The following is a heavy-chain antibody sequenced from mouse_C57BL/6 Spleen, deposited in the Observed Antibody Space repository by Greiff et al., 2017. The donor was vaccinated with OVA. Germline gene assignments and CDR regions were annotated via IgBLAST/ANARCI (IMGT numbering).Heavy chain of an antibody. V-gene: IGHV1-53*01. CDR2: IYPSNGGT. CDR1: GYTFTSYW. CDR3: ARPPSSTSYGWFAY. Sequence: QVQLQQPGAELVKPGASVKLSCKASGYTFTSYWMHWVKQRPGQGLEWIGNIYPSNGGTHYNEKFKSKATLTVDKSSSTAYMQLSSLTSEHSAVYYCARPPSSTSYGWFAYWGQGTLLTVSA. J-gene: IGHJ3*01. D-gene: IGHD1-1*01.